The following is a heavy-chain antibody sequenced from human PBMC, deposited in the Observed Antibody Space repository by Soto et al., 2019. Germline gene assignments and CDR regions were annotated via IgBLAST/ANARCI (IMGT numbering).Heavy chain of an antibody. Sequence: SETLSLTCAVYGGSFSGYYWSWIRQPPGKGLEWIGEINHSGSTNYNPSLKSRVTISVDTSKNQFSLRAEDTAVYYCAKDRHSSSPYYYYGMDVWGQGTTVTVSS. CDR2: INHSGST. CDR1: GGSFSGYY. D-gene: IGHD6-13*01. V-gene: IGHV4-34*01. CDR3: AKDRHSSSPYYYYGMDV. J-gene: IGHJ6*02.